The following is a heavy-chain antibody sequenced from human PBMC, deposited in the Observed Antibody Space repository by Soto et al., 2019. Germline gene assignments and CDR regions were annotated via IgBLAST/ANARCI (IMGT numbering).Heavy chain of an antibody. CDR1: GYTFTSYG. V-gene: IGHV1-18*01. CDR2: ITTDKGKT. CDR3: ASRSPAFDY. J-gene: IGHJ4*02. Sequence: QVQLVQSGPEVKKPGASVKVSCKTSGYTFTSYGISWVRQAPGQGLEWMGWITTDKGKTTYAQKFQGRVTMTTDTTTSTAYVEMRSLRSDDTAVYYGASRSPAFDYWGQGPLVTVSS.